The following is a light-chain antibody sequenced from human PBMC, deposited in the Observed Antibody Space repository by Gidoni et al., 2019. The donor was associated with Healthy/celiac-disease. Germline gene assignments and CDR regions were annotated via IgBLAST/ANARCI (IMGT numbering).Light chain of an antibody. Sequence: AIKMTQPPSSLSASVGDRVTITCRASQGIRNDLGWYQQKPGKAPKLLIYAASSLQSGVPSRFSGSGSGTDFTLTISSLQPEDFATYYCLQDYNYPLTFGQXTKVEIK. CDR3: LQDYNYPLT. J-gene: IGKJ1*01. CDR2: AAS. CDR1: QGIRND. V-gene: IGKV1-6*01.